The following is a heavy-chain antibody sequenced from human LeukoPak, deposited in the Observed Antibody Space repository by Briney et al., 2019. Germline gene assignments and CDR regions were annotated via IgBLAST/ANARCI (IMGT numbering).Heavy chain of an antibody. Sequence: SETLSLTCTVSGGSISGYYWNWIRQPPGKGLEWIGHIYYSVSTSYNPSLKSPVTISVDTSKNQFSLKLSSVTAADTAIYYCARARLGYSSGWYEGGYYFDSWGRGTLVTVSS. CDR3: ARARLGYSSGWYEGGYYFDS. V-gene: IGHV4-59*01. J-gene: IGHJ4*02. CDR1: GGSISGYY. D-gene: IGHD6-19*01. CDR2: IYYSVST.